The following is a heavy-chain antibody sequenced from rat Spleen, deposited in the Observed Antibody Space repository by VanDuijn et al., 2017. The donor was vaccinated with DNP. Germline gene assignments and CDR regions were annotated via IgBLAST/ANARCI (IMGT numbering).Heavy chain of an antibody. V-gene: IGHV5S10*01. D-gene: IGHD1-6*01. J-gene: IGHJ1*01. Sequence: EVQLVESGGGLVQPGRSLKLSCAASGFTFSDYNMAWVRQAPKKVLEWIATVIYDGSSTYYGDSVKGRFTISRDNAKSTLYLKMDSLRSEDTATYYCATPPYGYNYWYFDFWGPGTMVTVSS. CDR3: ATPPYGYNYWYFDF. CDR1: GFTFSDYN. CDR2: VIYDGSST.